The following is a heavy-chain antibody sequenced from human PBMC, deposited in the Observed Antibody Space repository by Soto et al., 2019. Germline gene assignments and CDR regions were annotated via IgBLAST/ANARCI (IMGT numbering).Heavy chain of an antibody. CDR1: GGTFSSYT. J-gene: IGHJ6*02. V-gene: IGHV1-69*02. CDR3: ARVSTMGYYYGMDV. CDR2: IIPILGIA. Sequence: QVQLVQSGAEVKKPGSSVKVSCKASGGTFSSYTISWVRQAPGQGLEWMGRIIPILGIANYAQKFQGRVTITADKSTSTAYMELRSLRSEDTAVYYCARVSTMGYYYGMDVWGQGTTVTVSS. D-gene: IGHD3-10*01.